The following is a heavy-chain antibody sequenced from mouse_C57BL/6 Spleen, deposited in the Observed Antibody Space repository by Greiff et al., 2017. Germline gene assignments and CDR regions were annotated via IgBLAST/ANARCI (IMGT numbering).Heavy chain of an antibody. D-gene: IGHD1-2*01. CDR2: IHPNSGST. V-gene: IGHV1-64*01. CDR3: SQGGAYGNFDY. Sequence: QVQLKQSGAELVKPGASVKLSCKASGYTFTSYWMHWVKQRPGQGLECIGMIHPNSGSTNYNEKFKSKATLTVDKSSSTAYMQLSRLTSEDSAVYYCSQGGAYGNFDYWGQGTTLTVSS. CDR1: GYTFTSYW. J-gene: IGHJ2*01.